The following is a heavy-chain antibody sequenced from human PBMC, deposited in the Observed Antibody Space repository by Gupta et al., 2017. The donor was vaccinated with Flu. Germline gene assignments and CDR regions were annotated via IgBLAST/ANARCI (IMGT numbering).Heavy chain of an antibody. Sequence: EVHLLESGGGLVQPGGSLRLSCTVSGCTFSSSAMNWVRQAPGKGLEWVSAISGSGGSTYYADSVKGRFTISTDNSKNTLYLQMSSLRAEDTAVYYCAKVINLGGYDFWSGFDYWGQGTLVIVSS. D-gene: IGHD3-3*01. CDR3: AKVINLGGYDFWSGFDY. CDR1: GCTFSSSA. CDR2: ISGSGGST. V-gene: IGHV3-23*01. J-gene: IGHJ4*02.